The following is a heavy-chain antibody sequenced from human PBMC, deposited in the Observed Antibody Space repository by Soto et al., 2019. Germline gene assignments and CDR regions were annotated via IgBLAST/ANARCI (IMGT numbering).Heavy chain of an antibody. CDR1: GYTFTSDD. J-gene: IGHJ5*02. V-gene: IGHV1-8*01. CDR3: ARGWGIAAFDP. D-gene: IGHD6-13*01. Sequence: GASVKVSCKASGYTFTSDDINWVRQATGQGLEWMGWMNPNSGNTGYAQKFQGSVTMTRNTSIITAYMELSSLRSEDTAVYYCARGWGIAAFDPWGQGTLVAVSS. CDR2: MNPNSGNT.